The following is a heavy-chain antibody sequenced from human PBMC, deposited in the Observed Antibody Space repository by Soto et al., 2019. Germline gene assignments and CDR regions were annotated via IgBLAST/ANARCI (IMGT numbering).Heavy chain of an antibody. J-gene: IGHJ5*02. CDR1: GYTFTGYY. CDR2: INPNSGGT. D-gene: IGHD2-2*01. Sequence: ASVKVSCKASGYTFTGYYMHWVRQAPGQGLEWMGWINPNSGGTNYAQKFQGRVSMTTDTSTTTAYMELRSLRSDDTAVYYCARVVPGAEAWFGPWGQGTRVTVSS. CDR3: ARVVPGAEAWFGP. V-gene: IGHV1-2*02.